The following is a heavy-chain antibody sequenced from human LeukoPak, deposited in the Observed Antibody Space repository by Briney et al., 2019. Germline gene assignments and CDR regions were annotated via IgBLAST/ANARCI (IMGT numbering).Heavy chain of an antibody. J-gene: IGHJ4*02. V-gene: IGHV4-39*01. D-gene: IGHD3-9*01. Sequence: SETLSLTCTVSGGSVSSSIYYWGWIRQPPGKGLEWIGSIYYSGSTSYNPSLKSRVTISVDTSKNQFSLKLTSVTAADTAVYYCASRNDILTDYVFDFWSQGTLVTVSS. CDR2: IYYSGST. CDR1: GGSVSSSIYY. CDR3: ASRNDILTDYVFDF.